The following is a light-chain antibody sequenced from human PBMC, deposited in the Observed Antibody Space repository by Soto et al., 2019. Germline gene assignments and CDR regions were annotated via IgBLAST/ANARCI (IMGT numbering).Light chain of an antibody. V-gene: IGKV3-20*01. J-gene: IGKJ5*01. CDR2: GAS. CDR1: QSVSSR. CDR3: QQYVTSAIT. Sequence: EIVLTQSPGTLSVSPGERATLSCRASQSVSSRLAWYQQKPGQGPRLLISGASSTATGIPDRFSGSGSGTDFTLTISRLEPEDFALYYCQQYVTSAITFGQGTRLEIK.